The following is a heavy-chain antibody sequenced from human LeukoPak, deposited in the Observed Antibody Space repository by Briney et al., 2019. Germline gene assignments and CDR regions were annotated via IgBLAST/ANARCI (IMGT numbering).Heavy chain of an antibody. CDR3: ARQTAMGRSGDY. D-gene: IGHD5-18*01. CDR1: GYSFTSYW. J-gene: IGHJ4*02. V-gene: IGHV5-51*01. Sequence: GESLKISCKASGYSFTSYWIVWVRQMPGKGLEWMGIIAPSDSEARYTPSFQGQVTISVNKPLTTASLQWNSLEASDTAMYYCARQTAMGRSGDYWGQRTLVTVSS. CDR2: IAPSDSEA.